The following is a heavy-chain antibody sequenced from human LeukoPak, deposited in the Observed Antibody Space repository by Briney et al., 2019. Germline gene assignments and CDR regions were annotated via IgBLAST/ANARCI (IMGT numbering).Heavy chain of an antibody. J-gene: IGHJ6*04. Sequence: PGGSLRLSCAASGFPFSIYTMSWVRQAPGKGLEWVSALSGGGSSTYYADSVKGRFTISKDNSKNTLYLQMNSLRAGDTAIYYCAKEAYCSATSCYEDGWGKGTTVTVSS. CDR3: AKEAYCSATSCYEDG. V-gene: IGHV3-23*01. CDR2: LSGGGSST. D-gene: IGHD2-2*01. CDR1: GFPFSIYT.